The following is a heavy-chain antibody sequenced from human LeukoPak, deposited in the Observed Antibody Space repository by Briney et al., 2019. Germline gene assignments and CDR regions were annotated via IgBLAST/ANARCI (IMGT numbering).Heavy chain of an antibody. D-gene: IGHD2-2*01. V-gene: IGHV3-23*01. CDR2: ISGSGGST. CDR1: GFTFSSYD. CDR3: AKDVCPRGTSCYHSDY. J-gene: IGHJ4*02. Sequence: GGSLRLSCAASGFTFSSYDMSWVRQAPGKGLEWVSAISGSGGSTYYADSVKGRFTISRDNSKNTLYLQMNSLRAEDTAVYYCAKDVCPRGTSCYHSDYWGQGTLVTVSS.